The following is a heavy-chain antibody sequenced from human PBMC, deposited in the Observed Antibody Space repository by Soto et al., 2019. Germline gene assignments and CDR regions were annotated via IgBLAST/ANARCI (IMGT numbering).Heavy chain of an antibody. CDR2: IWYDGSNK. J-gene: IGHJ3*02. Sequence: QVQLVESGGGVVQPGRSLRLSCAASGFTFSSYGMHWVRQAPGKGLEWVAVIWYDGSNKYYADSVKGRFTISRENSKNTLYLQMNSLRAEDTAVYSCARDLFMVTTAGDAFDIWGQGTMVTVSS. V-gene: IGHV3-33*01. CDR3: ARDLFMVTTAGDAFDI. D-gene: IGHD2-21*02. CDR1: GFTFSSYG.